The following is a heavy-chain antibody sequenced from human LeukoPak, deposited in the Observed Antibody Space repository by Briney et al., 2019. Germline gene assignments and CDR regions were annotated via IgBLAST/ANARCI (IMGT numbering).Heavy chain of an antibody. D-gene: IGHD3-10*01. J-gene: IGHJ4*02. CDR3: TGNYYGSGSYADFDY. V-gene: IGHV3-73*01. Sequence: GGSLRLSCAASGFTFSGSALHWVRQASGKGLEWVGRIRSTANGYATAYAASVKGRFIISRDDSKNTAYLQMDSLKTEDTAVYYCTGNYYGSGSYADFDYWGQGTLVTVSS. CDR2: IRSTANGYAT. CDR1: GFTFSGSA.